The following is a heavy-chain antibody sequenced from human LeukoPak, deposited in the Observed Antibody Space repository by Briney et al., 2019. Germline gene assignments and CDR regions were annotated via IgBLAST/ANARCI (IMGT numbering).Heavy chain of an antibody. J-gene: IGHJ4*02. V-gene: IGHV5-51*01. CDR3: AVLTDGAFDY. Sequence: GESLKISCKGSGYSFTTYWIAWVRQMPGKGLEWMGVIYPGDSDIRYSPSFQGQVTISADKSISTAYLQWSSLKASDTAMYYCAVLTDGAFDYWGQGTLVTVSS. D-gene: IGHD3-10*01. CDR2: IYPGDSDI. CDR1: GYSFTTYW.